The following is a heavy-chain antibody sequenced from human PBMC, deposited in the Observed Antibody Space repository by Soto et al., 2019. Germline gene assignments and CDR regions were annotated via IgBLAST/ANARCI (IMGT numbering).Heavy chain of an antibody. V-gene: IGHV3-23*01. CDR1: GFTFSNYA. D-gene: IGHD6-13*01. CDR2: ISGNGGSR. Sequence: EVQLLESGGGLVQPGGSLRLSCAASGFTFSNYALTWVRQAPGKGLERVSTISGNGGSRYYADSVKGRFTISRDNSENTLYLLMNSLRAEDTAVYYCAKDRESSTWFGTGDYWGQGTLVAVSS. CDR3: AKDRESSTWFGTGDY. J-gene: IGHJ4*02.